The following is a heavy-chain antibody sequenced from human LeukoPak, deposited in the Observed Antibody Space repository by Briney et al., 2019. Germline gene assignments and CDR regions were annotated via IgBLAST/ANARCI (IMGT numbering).Heavy chain of an antibody. V-gene: IGHV3-7*01. Sequence: GGSLRLSCAASGVTFSSLWMTWVRQAPGEGLEWVANINPDGSVKNYVDSMRGRFTISRDNAKNSLYLQMNSLRAEDTAVYYCARDRGYNSFGYWGQGTLVTVSS. D-gene: IGHD3-10*01. CDR1: GVTFSSLW. CDR3: ARDRGYNSFGY. J-gene: IGHJ4*02. CDR2: INPDGSVK.